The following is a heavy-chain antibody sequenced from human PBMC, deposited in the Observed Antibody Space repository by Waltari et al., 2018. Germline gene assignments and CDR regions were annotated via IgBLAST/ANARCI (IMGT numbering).Heavy chain of an antibody. V-gene: IGHV4-30-4*08. J-gene: IGHJ6*04. CDR1: GGSISSGDYY. CDR2: IYYSGST. D-gene: IGHD3-3*01. CDR3: ARDPGLFGRYDFWSGLGV. Sequence: QVQLQESGPGLVKPSQTLSLTCTVSGGSISSGDYYWSWIRQPPGKGLEWIGYIYYSGSTYYNPSLKSRVTISVDTSKNQFSLKLSSVTAADTAVYYCARDPGLFGRYDFWSGLGVWGKGTTVTVSS.